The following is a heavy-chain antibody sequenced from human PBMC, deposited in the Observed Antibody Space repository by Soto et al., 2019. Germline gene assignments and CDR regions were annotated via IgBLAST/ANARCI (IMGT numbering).Heavy chain of an antibody. CDR2: ISAYNGNT. Sequence: ASVKVSCKASGYTFTSYGISWVRQAPGQGLEWMGWISAYNGNTNYAQKLQGRVPMTTDTSTSTAYMELRSLRSDDTAVYYCARVGIGYCSSTSCTWGYGMDVWGQGTTVTVSS. V-gene: IGHV1-18*01. CDR3: ARVGIGYCSSTSCTWGYGMDV. J-gene: IGHJ6*02. D-gene: IGHD2-2*01. CDR1: GYTFTSYG.